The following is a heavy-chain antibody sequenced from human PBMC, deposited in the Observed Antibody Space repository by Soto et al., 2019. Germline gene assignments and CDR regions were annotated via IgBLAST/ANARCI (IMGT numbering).Heavy chain of an antibody. CDR2: INPNSGGT. Sequence: ASVKVSCKASGYTFTGYYIHWVRQAPGQGLQWMGWINPNSGGTNIAQKFQGRVIMTRGASISTAYMELSRLRSDDTAVYYCARGGNWHYWSYYDYWGQGTLVTVSS. V-gene: IGHV1-2*02. CDR3: ARGGNWHYWSYYDY. J-gene: IGHJ4*02. D-gene: IGHD3-3*02. CDR1: GYTFTGYY.